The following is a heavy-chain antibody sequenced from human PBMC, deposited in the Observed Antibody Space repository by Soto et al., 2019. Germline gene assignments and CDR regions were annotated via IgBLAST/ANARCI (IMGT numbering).Heavy chain of an antibody. D-gene: IGHD2-15*01. CDR2: ISAYNGNT. J-gene: IGHJ4*02. V-gene: IGHV1-18*01. CDR1: GYTFTSYG. Sequence: QVQLVQSGAEVKKPGASVKVSCKASGYTFTSYGISWVRQAPGQGLEWMGWISAYNGNTNYAQKLQGRVTITTDTSTSTAYMELRSLRSDDTAVYYCARPYCSGGSCYSVFDYWGQGTLVTVSS. CDR3: ARPYCSGGSCYSVFDY.